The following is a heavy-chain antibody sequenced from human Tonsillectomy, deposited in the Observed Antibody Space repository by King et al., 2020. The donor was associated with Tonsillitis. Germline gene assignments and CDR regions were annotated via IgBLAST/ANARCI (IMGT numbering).Heavy chain of an antibody. CDR3: ARSGVVVLTATYYMDV. Sequence: VQLVESGPEVKKPGESLRISCKGSGSSFTKYWITWVRQMPGKGLEWMGRIDPSDSYTNYSPSFQGHVTIAADKSISTAYLQWSSLKASDTAMYYCARSGVVVLTATYYMDVWGKGTTVTVSS. D-gene: IGHD2-21*02. J-gene: IGHJ6*03. CDR1: GSSFTKYW. V-gene: IGHV5-10-1*03. CDR2: IDPSDSYT.